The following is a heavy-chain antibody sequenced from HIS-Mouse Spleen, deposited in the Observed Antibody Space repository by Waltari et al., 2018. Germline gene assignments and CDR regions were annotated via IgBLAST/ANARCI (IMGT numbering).Heavy chain of an antibody. CDR3: AYGDYFDY. CDR2: IYYSAST. V-gene: IGHV4-39*01. D-gene: IGHD4-17*01. J-gene: IGHJ4*02. Sequence: QLQLQESGPGLVKPSETLSLTCTVSGGSISSSSYYWGWIRQPPGKGLGWIGSIYYSASTYYNPSLKSRVTISVDTSKNQFSLKLSSVTAADTAVYYCAYGDYFDYWGQGTLVTVSS. CDR1: GGSISSSSYY.